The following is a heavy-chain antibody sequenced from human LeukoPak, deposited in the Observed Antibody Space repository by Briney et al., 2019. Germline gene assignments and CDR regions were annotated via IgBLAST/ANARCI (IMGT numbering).Heavy chain of an antibody. Sequence: TSETLSLTCTVSGGSISSSSYYWGWIRQPPGKGLEWIGSIYYSGSTYYNPSLKSRVTISVDTSKNQFSLKLSSVTAADTAVYYCARVPHPYGVVAFDIWGQGTMVTVSS. CDR1: GGSISSSSYY. J-gene: IGHJ3*02. V-gene: IGHV4-39*07. CDR2: IYYSGST. CDR3: ARVPHPYGVVAFDI. D-gene: IGHD4-17*01.